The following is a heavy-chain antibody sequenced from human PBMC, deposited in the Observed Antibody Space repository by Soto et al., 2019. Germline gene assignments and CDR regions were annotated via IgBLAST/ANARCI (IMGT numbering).Heavy chain of an antibody. CDR3: AKDLKQQLVQDAFDI. Sequence: GESLKISCAASGFTFSSYAMSWVRQAPGKGLEWVSAISGSGGSTYYADSVKGRFTISRDNSKNTLYLQMNSLRAEDTAVYYCAKDLKQQLVQDAFDIWGQGTMVTVSS. CDR1: GFTFSSYA. D-gene: IGHD6-13*01. J-gene: IGHJ3*02. V-gene: IGHV3-23*01. CDR2: ISGSGGST.